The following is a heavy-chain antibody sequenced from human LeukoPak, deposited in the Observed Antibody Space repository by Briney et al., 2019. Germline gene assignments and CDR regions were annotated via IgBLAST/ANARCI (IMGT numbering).Heavy chain of an antibody. V-gene: IGHV4-38-2*02. CDR1: GYDISSGFY. D-gene: IGHD2-2*01. CDR3: ARHQTGDVDY. CDR2: IYRNGRT. J-gene: IGHJ4*02. Sequence: SETLSLTCTVSGYDISSGFYWGWIRQSPRKGLEWIANIYRNGRTYHNPSLQSRVTISVDVSKNQFSLKLTSVPAADTAMYFCARHQTGDVDYWGQGILVTVSS.